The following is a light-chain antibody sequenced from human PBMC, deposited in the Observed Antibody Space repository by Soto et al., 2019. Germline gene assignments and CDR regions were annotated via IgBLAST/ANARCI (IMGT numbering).Light chain of an antibody. J-gene: IGKJ2*01. CDR3: QQYGTAPYT. Sequence: ENVVTQSPGTLSLSPGEGATLSCRASQSVDSRYLAWYQQKPSQAPRLLIYGTSSRASGIPDRFIGSGSGTDFTLTISRLEPEDFAVYYCQQYGTAPYTFGQGTTLEFK. V-gene: IGKV3-20*01. CDR2: GTS. CDR1: QSVDSRY.